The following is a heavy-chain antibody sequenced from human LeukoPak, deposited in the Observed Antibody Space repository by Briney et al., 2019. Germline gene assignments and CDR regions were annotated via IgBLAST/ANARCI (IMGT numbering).Heavy chain of an antibody. J-gene: IGHJ4*02. CDR3: ASVVYCGGDCYSGRYYFDY. CDR1: GYTFSSYY. CDR2: INPSGDST. D-gene: IGHD2-21*02. Sequence: ASVKVSCTASGYTFSSYYLHWVRQAPGQGLEWMGMINPSGDSTSYAQKFQGRLTMTRDTPTSTVSMELSSLRSEDTAVYYRASVVYCGGDCYSGRYYFDYWGQGTLVTVSS. V-gene: IGHV1-46*01.